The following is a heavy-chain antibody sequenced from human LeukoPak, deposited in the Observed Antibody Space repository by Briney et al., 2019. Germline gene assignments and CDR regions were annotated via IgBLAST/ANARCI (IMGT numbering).Heavy chain of an antibody. D-gene: IGHD2-15*01. CDR1: GYTFTSYG. J-gene: IGHJ5*02. CDR3: ARGDCSVSGCHGGNWFDP. CDR2: INPNSGGT. V-gene: IGHV1-2*02. Sequence: ASVKVSCKASGYTFTSYGISWVRQAPGQGLEWMGWINPNSGGTKYAQSFQGRVTMTRDTSSSTAHMELSRLRSDDTAVYYCARGDCSVSGCHGGNWFDPWGQGTLVTVSS.